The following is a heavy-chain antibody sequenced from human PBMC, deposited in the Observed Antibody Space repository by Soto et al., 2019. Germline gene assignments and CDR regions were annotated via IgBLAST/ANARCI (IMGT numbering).Heavy chain of an antibody. CDR3: ARDFYDFWSGHNYYYYMDV. CDR1: GYTFTSYA. Sequence: QVQLVQSGAEVKKPGASVKVSCKASGYTFTSYAMHWVRQAPGQRLEWMGWINAGNGNTKYSQKFQGRVTITRDTSASTAYMELSSLRSEDTAVYYCARDFYDFWSGHNYYYYMDVWAKGPRSPSP. D-gene: IGHD3-3*01. V-gene: IGHV1-3*01. CDR2: INAGNGNT. J-gene: IGHJ6*03.